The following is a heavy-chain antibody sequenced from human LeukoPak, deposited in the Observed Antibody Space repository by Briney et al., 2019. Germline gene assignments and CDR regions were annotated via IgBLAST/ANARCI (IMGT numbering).Heavy chain of an antibody. CDR2: FDPEDGET. V-gene: IGHV1-24*01. CDR1: GYTLTELS. Sequence: GASVKVSCKVSGYTLTELSMHWVRQAPGKGLEWMGGFDPEDGETIYAQKFQGRVTMTEDTSTDTAYMELSSLRSEDTAVYYCARTGGLLFGLYYYYYMDVWGKGTTVTISS. J-gene: IGHJ6*03. D-gene: IGHD2-21*02. CDR3: ARTGGLLFGLYYYYYMDV.